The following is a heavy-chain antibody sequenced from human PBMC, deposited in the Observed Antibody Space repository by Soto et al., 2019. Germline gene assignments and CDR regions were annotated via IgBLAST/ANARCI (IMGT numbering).Heavy chain of an antibody. V-gene: IGHV3-15*01. CDR2: VKSKTDGGTT. J-gene: IGHJ4*02. D-gene: IGHD6-13*01. Sequence: VGSLRLSCAASGFSFSYAWMSWVRQAPGKGLEWVGRVKSKTDGGTTDYAAPVKGRFTISRDDSKNTLYLQMNSLRAEDTAVYYCAKDRERDAWYEDYWGQGTLVTVSS. CDR3: AKDRERDAWYEDY. CDR1: GFSFSYAW.